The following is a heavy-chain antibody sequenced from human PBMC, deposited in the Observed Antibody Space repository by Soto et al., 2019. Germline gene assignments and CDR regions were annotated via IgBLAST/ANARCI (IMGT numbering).Heavy chain of an antibody. CDR2: IRSKANSYAT. D-gene: IGHD3-3*01. CDR3: TSDRYNYDFWSGLSEGNDY. CDR1: GFTFSGSA. V-gene: IGHV3-73*01. J-gene: IGHJ4*02. Sequence: GGSLRLSCAASGFTFSGSAMHWVRQASGKELEWVGRIRSKANSYATAYAASVKGRFTISRDDSKNTAYLQMNSLKTEDTAVYYCTSDRYNYDFWSGLSEGNDYWGQGTLVTVSS.